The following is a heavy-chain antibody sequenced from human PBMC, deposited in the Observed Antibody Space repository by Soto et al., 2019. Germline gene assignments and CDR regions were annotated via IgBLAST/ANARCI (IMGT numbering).Heavy chain of an antibody. CDR2: IIPIFGTA. Sequence: QVQLVQSGAEVKKPGSSVKVSCKASGGTFSSYAISWVRQAPGQGLEWMGGIIPIFGTANYAQKFQGRVRITADESTSPAYMELSSLRSDDTAVYYCARDKSSSWFFDPWGQGTLVTVSS. D-gene: IGHD6-13*01. J-gene: IGHJ5*02. V-gene: IGHV1-69*12. CDR3: ARDKSSSWFFDP. CDR1: GGTFSSYA.